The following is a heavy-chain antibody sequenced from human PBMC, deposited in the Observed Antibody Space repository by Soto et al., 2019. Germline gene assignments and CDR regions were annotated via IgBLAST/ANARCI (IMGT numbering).Heavy chain of an antibody. V-gene: IGHV4-34*01. D-gene: IGHD2-2*01. Sequence: SETLSLTCAVYGGSFSGYFWTWVRQAPGKGLEWIGEINHSGRTNTNPSLKSRISTSVDTSKNQFSLRLSSVTAADTAFYYCARGPRCINTSCSNDFYHFGLDVWGQGTSVTVSS. CDR1: GGSFSGYF. CDR3: ARGPRCINTSCSNDFYHFGLDV. CDR2: INHSGRT. J-gene: IGHJ6*02.